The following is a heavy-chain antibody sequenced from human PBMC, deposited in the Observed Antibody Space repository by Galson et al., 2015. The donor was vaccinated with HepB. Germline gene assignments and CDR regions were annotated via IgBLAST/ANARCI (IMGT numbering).Heavy chain of an antibody. V-gene: IGHV3-11*01. D-gene: IGHD2-2*01. J-gene: IGHJ3*02. CDR3: ARRYQDGLDT. CDR2: ISAGGSTI. CDR1: GFTFSDYY. Sequence: SLRLSCAASGFTFSDYYMSWIRQAPGKGLEWVSYISAGGSTIYYADSVKGRFTISRDNAKHSLYLQMNSLRAEDTAVYYCARRYQDGLDTWGQGTMVTVSS.